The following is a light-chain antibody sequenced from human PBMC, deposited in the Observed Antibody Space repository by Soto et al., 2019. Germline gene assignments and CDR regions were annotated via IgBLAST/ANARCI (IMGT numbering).Light chain of an antibody. CDR2: DVF. V-gene: IGLV2-14*03. CDR1: SSDVGGGNS. CDR3: SSYTSTSTLDV. J-gene: IGLJ1*01. Sequence: QSALTQPASVSASPGQSISISCTGTSSDVGGGNSVSWYQQHPGKAPKVIIYDVFNRPSGVSNRFSGSKSGNTASLTISGLQAEDEADYYCSSYTSTSTLDVFGSGTKVTVL.